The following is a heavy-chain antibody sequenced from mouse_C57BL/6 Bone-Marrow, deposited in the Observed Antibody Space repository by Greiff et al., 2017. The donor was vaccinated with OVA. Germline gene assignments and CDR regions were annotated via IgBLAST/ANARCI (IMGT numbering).Heavy chain of an antibody. J-gene: IGHJ3*01. CDR2: ISSCGSYT. CDR3: ARHNYGSSGGFAY. V-gene: IGHV5-6*01. CDR1: GFTFSSYG. Sequence: EVKVVESGGDLVKPGGSLKLSCAASGFTFSSYGMSWVRQTPDKRLEWVATISSCGSYTYYPDSVKGRFTISRDNAKNTLYLQMSSLKSEDTAMYYCARHNYGSSGGFAYWGQGTLVTVSA. D-gene: IGHD1-1*01.